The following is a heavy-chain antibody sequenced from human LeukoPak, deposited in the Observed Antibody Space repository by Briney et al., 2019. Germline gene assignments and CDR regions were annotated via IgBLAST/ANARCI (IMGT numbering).Heavy chain of an antibody. CDR2: IHHSGST. CDR3: ATEASGGYFDP. Sequence: SETLSLTCTVSGGSISSYYWSWIRQPPGMGLDWIGYIHHSGSTNYNPSLKSRVTISVDTSKNQFSLRLSSVTAADTAVYYCATEASGGYFDPWGQGTLVTVSS. CDR1: GGSISSYY. V-gene: IGHV4-59*12. J-gene: IGHJ5*02. D-gene: IGHD3-22*01.